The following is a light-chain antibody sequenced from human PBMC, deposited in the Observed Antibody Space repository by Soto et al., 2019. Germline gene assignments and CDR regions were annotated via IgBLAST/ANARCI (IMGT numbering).Light chain of an antibody. Sequence: EIVLTQSPDTLSLSPGERATLSCRASQSVSSSLAWYQQKPSQAPRLLIYDASNRATVIPARFSGRGSGTDFTPTMRSIEPEDFALYYCQQRNQWPPAVTFDPGTKVDIK. CDR2: DAS. J-gene: IGKJ3*01. CDR3: QQRNQWPPAVT. CDR1: QSVSSS. V-gene: IGKV3-11*01.